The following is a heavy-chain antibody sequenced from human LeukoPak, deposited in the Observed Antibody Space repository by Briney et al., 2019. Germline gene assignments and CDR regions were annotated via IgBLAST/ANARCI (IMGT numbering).Heavy chain of an antibody. CDR3: ARGYYDSSGYYTSGFYYYYYGMDV. V-gene: IGHV1-8*01. CDR1: GYTFTSYD. J-gene: IGHJ6*02. CDR2: MNPNSGNT. D-gene: IGHD3-22*01. Sequence: ASVKVSCKASGYTFTSYDINWVRQATGQGLEWMGWMNPNSGNTGYAQKFQGRVTMTRNTSISTAYMELSSLRSEDTAVYYCARGYYDSSGYYTSGFYYYYYGMDVWGQGTTVTVSS.